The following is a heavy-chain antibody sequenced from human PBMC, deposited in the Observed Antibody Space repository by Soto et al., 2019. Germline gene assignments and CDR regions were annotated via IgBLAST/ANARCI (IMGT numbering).Heavy chain of an antibody. D-gene: IGHD5-18*01. CDR1: GGSFSGYY. CDR2: INHSGST. CDR3: ARSGRVSGGYRYGHLVAY. Sequence: PSDTLSLTCAVYGGSFSGYYWSWIRQPPGKGLEWIGEINHSGSTNYNPSLKSRVTISVDTSKNQFSLKQSSVTAADTAVHYCARSGRVSGGYRYGHLVAYWGQGPLVTVS. V-gene: IGHV4-34*01. J-gene: IGHJ4*02.